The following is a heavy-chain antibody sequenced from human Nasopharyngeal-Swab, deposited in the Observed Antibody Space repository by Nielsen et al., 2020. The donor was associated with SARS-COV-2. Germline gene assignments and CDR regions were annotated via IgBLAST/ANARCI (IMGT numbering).Heavy chain of an antibody. CDR1: GFTFSNFA. V-gene: IGHV3-23*01. J-gene: IGHJ6*02. Sequence: GESLKISCAASGFTFSNFAMSWVRQAPGKGLEWVSVISGDSDSTYYTDSVRGRFTISRDNSKNTLNLQMNNLRAEDTAIYYCAKDRESGDDSEEYYHYYGMDVWGQGAPVTVSS. CDR3: AKDRESGDDSEEYYHYYGMDV. CDR2: ISGDSDST. D-gene: IGHD5-12*01.